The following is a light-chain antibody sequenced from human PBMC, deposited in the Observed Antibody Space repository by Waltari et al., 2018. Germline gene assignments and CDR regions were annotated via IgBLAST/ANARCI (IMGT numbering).Light chain of an antibody. V-gene: IGKV1-33*01. CDR2: ATS. Sequence: GDVFTITCQASQDITNYLNWYQQKPGKAPNLLIYATSNLESGVPSRFSGSGSGTLFTFTISSLQPEDIATYYCQQYDSLPLTFGPGTTVDV. J-gene: IGKJ3*01. CDR1: QDITNY. CDR3: QQYDSLPLT.